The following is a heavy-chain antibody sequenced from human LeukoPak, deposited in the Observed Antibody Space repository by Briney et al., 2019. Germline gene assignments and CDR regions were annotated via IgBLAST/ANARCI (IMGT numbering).Heavy chain of an antibody. CDR1: GGSMNTYY. J-gene: IGHJ4*02. V-gene: IGHV4-59*01. D-gene: IGHD5-12*01. CDR3: ARDYGGYRFDF. Sequence: PSETLSLTCTVSGGSMNTYYWSWIRQPPGKGLEWIRYIYSSGSNNYNPSLKRRVTMSVDTSKNQLYLNLSSVTAADTAVYYCARDYGGYRFDFWGQGSLVSVSS. CDR2: IYSSGSN.